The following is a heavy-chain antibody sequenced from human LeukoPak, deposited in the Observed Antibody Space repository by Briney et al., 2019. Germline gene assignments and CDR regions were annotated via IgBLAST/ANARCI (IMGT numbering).Heavy chain of an antibody. CDR3: ARYVDTAMITYYFDY. D-gene: IGHD5-18*01. V-gene: IGHV4-4*02. CDR2: IYHSGST. J-gene: IGHJ4*02. CDR1: GGSISSSNW. Sequence: PSETLSLTCAVSGGSISSSNWWSWVRQPPGKGLEWIGEIYHSGSTNYNPSLKSRVTISVDKSKNQFSLKLSSVTAADTAVYYCARYVDTAMITYYFDYWGQGTLVTVSS.